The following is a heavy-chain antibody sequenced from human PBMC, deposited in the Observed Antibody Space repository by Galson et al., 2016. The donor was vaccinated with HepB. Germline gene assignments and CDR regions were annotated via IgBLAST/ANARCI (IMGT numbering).Heavy chain of an antibody. V-gene: IGHV2-70*11. CDR3: ARTQVGETQTAFDV. Sequence: PALVKPTQTLTLTCTFSGFSLSTSGVGVGWIRQPPGKALEWLARIDWDDDKYYSTSLKTRLSISKDASKNEVVLTMTDMDPVDSATYYCARTQVGETQTAFDVWGRGTLVTVSS. CDR2: IDWDDDK. J-gene: IGHJ3*01. D-gene: IGHD3-16*01. CDR1: GFSLSTSGVG.